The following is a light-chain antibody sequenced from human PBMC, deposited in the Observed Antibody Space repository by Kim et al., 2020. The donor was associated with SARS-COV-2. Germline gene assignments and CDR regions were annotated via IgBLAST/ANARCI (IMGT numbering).Light chain of an antibody. CDR1: QSISSY. J-gene: IGKJ2*03. Sequence: SASGGDRVTITCRARQSISSYLNWYQQKPGKAPKLMIYAASSLQSGVPSRFSGSGSGTDFTLTISSMQPEDFATYYCQQSYSTPRSFGQGPKLEI. V-gene: IGKV1-39*01. CDR3: QQSYSTPRS. CDR2: AAS.